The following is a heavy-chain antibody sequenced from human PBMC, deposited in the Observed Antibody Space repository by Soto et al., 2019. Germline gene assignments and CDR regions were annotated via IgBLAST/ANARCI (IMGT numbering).Heavy chain of an antibody. Sequence: GASVKVSCKAFGGSFNDYYIHWVRQAPGQGLEWMGWINPNGGVTKYAQKFQRRVTVTRDTSIRTVYMELSSLRSDDTAVYYCARESGGATATLDYYYFYMDVWGKGTTVTVSS. J-gene: IGHJ6*03. V-gene: IGHV1-2*02. CDR1: GGSFNDYY. CDR3: ARESGGATATLDYYYFYMDV. D-gene: IGHD5-12*01. CDR2: INPNGGVT.